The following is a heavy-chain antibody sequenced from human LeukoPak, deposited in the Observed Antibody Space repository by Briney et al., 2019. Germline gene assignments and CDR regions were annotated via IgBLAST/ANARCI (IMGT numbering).Heavy chain of an antibody. CDR2: INHSGRT. D-gene: IGHD3-10*01. J-gene: IGHJ3*02. V-gene: IGHV4-34*01. CDR3: ARGGLYCYGSGSPDAFDI. CDR1: GGSFSGYY. Sequence: PSETLSLTCAVYGGSFSGYYWSWIRQPPGKGRGWIGEINHSGRTNYNPSLKSRVTISVDTSKNQFSLKMSSVTAADTAVYYWARGGLYCYGSGSPDAFDIWGQGTMVTVSS.